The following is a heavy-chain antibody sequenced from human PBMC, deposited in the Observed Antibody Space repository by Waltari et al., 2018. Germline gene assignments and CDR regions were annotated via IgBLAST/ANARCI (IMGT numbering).Heavy chain of an antibody. CDR3: ARHGDYNVRFDY. D-gene: IGHD4-17*01. CDR2: ITHSGST. V-gene: IGHV4-38-2*01. CDR1: GYSISSGYY. J-gene: IGHJ4*02. Sequence: QVQLQESGPGLVKPSETLSLTCAVSGYSISSGYYWGWIRQPPGKGLEWIGGITHSGSTYYNPSLKSRITISVDTSKNQFSLKLSYVTAADTAVYYCARHGDYNVRFDYWGQGTLVTVSS.